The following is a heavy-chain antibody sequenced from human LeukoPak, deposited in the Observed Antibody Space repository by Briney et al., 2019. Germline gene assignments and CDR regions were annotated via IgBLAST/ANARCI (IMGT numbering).Heavy chain of an antibody. CDR2: VFHTVIT. Sequence: SETLSLTCTVSGYSISSGYYWGWIRQSPGKGLEWIGSVFHTVITYYNPSLTSRLSISVDTSKNQFSLKLRSVTAADTAVYYCARGTDIVVVVAVTDAFDIWGQGTMVTVSS. J-gene: IGHJ3*02. CDR3: ARGTDIVVVVAVTDAFDI. CDR1: GYSISSGYY. V-gene: IGHV4-38-2*02. D-gene: IGHD2-15*01.